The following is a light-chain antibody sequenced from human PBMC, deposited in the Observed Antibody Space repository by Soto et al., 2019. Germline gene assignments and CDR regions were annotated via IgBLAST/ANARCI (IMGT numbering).Light chain of an antibody. V-gene: IGKV1-5*01. J-gene: IGKJ1*01. CDR1: QSISNY. CDR2: DAS. Sequence: DIRITHSRSSLSSSVVDRFIISCRASQSISNYLNWYQQKPGKAPKLLIYDASSLESGVPSRFSGSGSGTEFTLTISSLQPDDFATYYCQHYDSYPWTFGQGTKVDIK. CDR3: QHYDSYPWT.